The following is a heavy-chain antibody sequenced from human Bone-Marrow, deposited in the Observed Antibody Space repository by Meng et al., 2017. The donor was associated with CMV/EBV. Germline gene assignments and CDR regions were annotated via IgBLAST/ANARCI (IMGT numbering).Heavy chain of an antibody. V-gene: IGHV1-2*02. CDR2: INPNSGGT. D-gene: IGHD6-13*01. CDR3: ARKLAAAGPFDY. J-gene: IGHJ4*02. Sequence: ASVKVSCKASGYTFTGYYMHWVRQAPGQGLEWMGWINPNSGGTNYAQKFQGRVTMTRDTSISTAYMELSRLRSEDTAVYYCARKLAAAGPFDYWGQRTLVTVSS. CDR1: GYTFTGYY.